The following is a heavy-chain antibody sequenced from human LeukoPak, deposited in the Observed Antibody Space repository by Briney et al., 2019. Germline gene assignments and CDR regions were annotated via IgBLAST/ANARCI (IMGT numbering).Heavy chain of an antibody. CDR2: IFPGDSDT. CDR1: GYSFTSYW. CDR3: ARQETLSSLVTD. D-gene: IGHD2-21*02. V-gene: IGHV5-51*01. Sequence: GESLQISCKGSGYSFTSYWIGWVRRMPGKGREWMGIIFPGDSDTRYSPSFQGQVTISADKSISTAYLQWSSLKASDTAMYYWARQETLSSLVTDWGQGTLVTVSS. J-gene: IGHJ4*02.